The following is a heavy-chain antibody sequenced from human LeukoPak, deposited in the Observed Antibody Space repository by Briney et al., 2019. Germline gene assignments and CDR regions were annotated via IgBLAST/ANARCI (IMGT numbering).Heavy chain of an antibody. J-gene: IGHJ4*02. D-gene: IGHD1-26*01. V-gene: IGHV1-2*02. CDR3: AGGIGSYSSLYFDY. Sequence: ASVKVSCKASGYTFTDYYMHWVRQAPGQGLEWMGWINPNSGGTYYAQKFQGRVTMTRDTSIGTAYMELSRLRSDDTAVYYCAGGIGSYSSLYFDYWGQGTLVTVSS. CDR2: INPNSGGT. CDR1: GYTFTDYY.